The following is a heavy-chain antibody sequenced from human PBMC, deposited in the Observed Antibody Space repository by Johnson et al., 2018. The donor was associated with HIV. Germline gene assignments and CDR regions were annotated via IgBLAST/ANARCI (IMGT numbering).Heavy chain of an antibody. J-gene: IGHJ1*01. V-gene: IGHV3-30*02. CDR2: IRYDGSNK. D-gene: IGHD2-15*01. CDR1: GFTFSSYG. CDR3: AKDSPLGDIVRGLLGLRWAM. Sequence: QVQLVESGGGVVQPGRSLRLSCAASGFTFSSYGMHWVRQAPGKGLEWVAFIRYDGSNKYYADSVKGRFTISRDNSKNTLYLQMNSLRAEDTAVYYCAKDSPLGDIVRGLLGLRWAMWG.